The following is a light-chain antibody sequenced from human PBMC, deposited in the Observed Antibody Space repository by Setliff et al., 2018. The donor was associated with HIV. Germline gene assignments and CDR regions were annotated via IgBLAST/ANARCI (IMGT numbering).Light chain of an antibody. V-gene: IGLV2-14*03. CDR2: DVS. J-gene: IGLJ2*01. Sequence: QSLLTQPASVSGSPGQSITISCTGTSSDIGGYNYVSWYQQHPGKAPKLMIYDVSSRPSGVSNRFSGSKSGNTASLTISGLQAEDEADYYCSSYTSSSTTVLFGGGTKVTVL. CDR1: SSDIGGYNY. CDR3: SSYTSSSTTVL.